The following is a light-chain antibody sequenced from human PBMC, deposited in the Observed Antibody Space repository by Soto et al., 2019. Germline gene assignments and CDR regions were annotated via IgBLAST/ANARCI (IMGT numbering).Light chain of an antibody. CDR3: QQRRSLLPSIT. CDR1: QSVSTY. CDR2: DAS. Sequence: IVLTQPAATLFLSLGEIATLSCRASQSVSTYLAWYQQRPGQAPRLLVYDASYRATDIPPRFSGSGSVTDFTLTISTLEPEDFSVYYCQQRRSLLPSITFGQWTRLDIK. J-gene: IGKJ5*01. V-gene: IGKV3-11*01.